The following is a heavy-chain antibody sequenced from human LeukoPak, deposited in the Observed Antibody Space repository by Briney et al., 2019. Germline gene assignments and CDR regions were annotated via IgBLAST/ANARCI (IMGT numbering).Heavy chain of an antibody. CDR2: ISYDGGNK. V-gene: IGHV3-30*18. J-gene: IGHJ4*02. CDR3: AKGRCSSTSCYPNYFDY. Sequence: GGSLRLSCAASGFTFSSYGMHWVRQAPGKGLEWVAVISYDGGNKYYADSVKGRFTISRDNSKNTLYLQMNSLRAEDTAVYYCAKGRCSSTSCYPNYFDYWGQGTLVTVSS. CDR1: GFTFSSYG. D-gene: IGHD2-2*01.